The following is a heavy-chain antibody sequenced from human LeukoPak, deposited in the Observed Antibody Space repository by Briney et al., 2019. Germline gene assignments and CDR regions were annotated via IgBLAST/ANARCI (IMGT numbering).Heavy chain of an antibody. V-gene: IGHV4-34*01. CDR1: GGSMSNIYY. CDR2: INHSGST. Sequence: SETLSLTCNVSGGSMSNIYYWGWIRQPPGKGLEWIGEINHSGSTNYNPSLKSRVTISVDTSKNQFSLKLSSVTAADTAVYYCARSHQLHQLLYYYYMDVWGKGTTVTVSS. J-gene: IGHJ6*03. CDR3: ARSHQLHQLLYYYYMDV. D-gene: IGHD2-2*01.